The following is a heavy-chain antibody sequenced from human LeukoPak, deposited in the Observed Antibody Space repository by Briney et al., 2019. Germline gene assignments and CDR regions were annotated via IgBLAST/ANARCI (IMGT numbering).Heavy chain of an antibody. CDR1: GFTFSRYA. J-gene: IGHJ4*02. Sequence: GGSLRLSCTASGFTFSRYAMHWVRQAPGKGLEWVSTISLSGGSTDYADSVKGRFTISRDNSKSTLYLQMHSLRAEDTAVYYCAKRMGLSGFDYWGQGTLVTVSS. CDR2: ISLSGGST. D-gene: IGHD1-26*01. V-gene: IGHV3-23*01. CDR3: AKRMGLSGFDY.